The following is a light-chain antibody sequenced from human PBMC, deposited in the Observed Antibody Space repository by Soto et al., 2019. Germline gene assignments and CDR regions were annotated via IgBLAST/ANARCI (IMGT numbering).Light chain of an antibody. Sequence: IQLTQSPSSLSASVGDRVTITCRAGQGISNFLAWYKQKPGKAPKLLIYAASTLQSGVPSRFSGSGSGTDFTLTISSLQPEDFATYYCQQLESYPSTFXGGTKVDIK. CDR3: QQLESYPST. CDR2: AAS. J-gene: IGKJ4*01. V-gene: IGKV1-9*01. CDR1: QGISNF.